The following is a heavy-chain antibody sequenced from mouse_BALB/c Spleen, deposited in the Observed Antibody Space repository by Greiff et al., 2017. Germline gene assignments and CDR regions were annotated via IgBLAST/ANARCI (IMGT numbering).Heavy chain of an antibody. D-gene: IGHD2-1*01. CDR3: ARGGNYDYYAMDY. J-gene: IGHJ4*01. Sequence: EVQLQQSGAELVKPGASVKLSCTASGFNIKDTYMHWVKQRPEQGLEWIGRIDPANGNTKYDPKFQGKATITADTSSNTAYLQLSSLTSEDTAVYYCARGGNYDYYAMDYWGQGTSVTVSA. CDR2: IDPANGNT. CDR1: GFNIKDTY. V-gene: IGHV14-3*02.